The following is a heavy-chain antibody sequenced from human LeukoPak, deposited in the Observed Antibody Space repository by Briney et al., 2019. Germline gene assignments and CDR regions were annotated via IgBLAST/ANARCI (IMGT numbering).Heavy chain of an antibody. D-gene: IGHD3-22*01. CDR2: ISSSSSYI. CDR3: ARVYDSSGYGGLDY. J-gene: IGHJ4*02. V-gene: IGHV3-21*01. Sequence: PGGSLRLSCAASGFTFSSYSMNWVRQAPGKGLEWVSSISSSSSYIYYADSVKGRFTISRDNDKNSPYLQMNSLRAEDTAVYYCARVYDSSGYGGLDYWGQGTLVTVSS. CDR1: GFTFSSYS.